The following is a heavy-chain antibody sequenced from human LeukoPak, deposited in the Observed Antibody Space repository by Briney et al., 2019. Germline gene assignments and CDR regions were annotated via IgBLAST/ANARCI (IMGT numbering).Heavy chain of an antibody. CDR1: GFRFTSYW. CDR3: ARSPANDYFDY. D-gene: IGHD2-2*01. CDR2: ISPGDSYT. Sequence: HGESLKISCKTSGFRFTSYWIGWVRQMPGKGQEWMGIISPGDSYTTYSPSFQGQVTISADKSMSTAYPHWTTLKASDTAIYFCARSPANDYFDYWGQGALVTVSS. J-gene: IGHJ4*02. V-gene: IGHV5-51*01.